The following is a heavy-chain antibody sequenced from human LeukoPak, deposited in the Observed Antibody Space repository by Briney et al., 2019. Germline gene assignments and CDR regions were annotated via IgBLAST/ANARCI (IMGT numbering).Heavy chain of an antibody. Sequence: GASVKVSCKASGYTFTGYYMHWVRQAPGQGLEWMGWFNPNSGGTNYAQKFQGRVTMTRDTSISTAYMELSRLRSDDTAVYYCARPYCSSTSCLWYFDYWGQGTLVTVSS. CDR2: FNPNSGGT. V-gene: IGHV1-2*02. CDR1: GYTFTGYY. CDR3: ARPYCSSTSCLWYFDY. J-gene: IGHJ4*02. D-gene: IGHD2-2*01.